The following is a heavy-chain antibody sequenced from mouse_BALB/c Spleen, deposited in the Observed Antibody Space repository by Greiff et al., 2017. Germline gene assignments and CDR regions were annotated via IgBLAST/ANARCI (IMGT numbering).Heavy chain of an antibody. CDR3: ARATGTYAMDY. V-gene: IGHV5-15*02. Sequence: EVQRVESGGGLVQPGGSRKLSCAASGFTFSDYGMAWVRQAPGKGPEWVAFISNLAYSIYYADTVTGRFTISRENAKNTLYLEMSSLRSEDTAMYYCARATGTYAMDYWGKGTSVTVSS. CDR1: GFTFSDYG. J-gene: IGHJ4*01. CDR2: ISNLAYSI. D-gene: IGHD3-3*01.